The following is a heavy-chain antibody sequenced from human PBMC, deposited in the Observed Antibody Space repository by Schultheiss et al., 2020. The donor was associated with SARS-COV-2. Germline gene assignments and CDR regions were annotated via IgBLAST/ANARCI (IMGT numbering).Heavy chain of an antibody. CDR2: INPSGGST. D-gene: IGHD3-3*01. CDR1: GYTFTNYH. Sequence: ASVKVSCKASGYTFTNYHIHWVRQAPGQGLEWMGIINPSGGSTSYAQKFQGRVTMTRDTSTSTVYMELSSLRSEDTAVYYCARDFATYYDFWSGSGYYMDVWGKGTTVTVSS. V-gene: IGHV1-46*01. CDR3: ARDFATYYDFWSGSGYYMDV. J-gene: IGHJ6*03.